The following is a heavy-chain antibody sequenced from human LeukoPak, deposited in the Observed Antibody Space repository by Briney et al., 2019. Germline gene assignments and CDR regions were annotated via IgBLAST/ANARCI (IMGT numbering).Heavy chain of an antibody. V-gene: IGHV4-39*01. CDR3: ARSPRIAVAGNFEY. CDR2: IYYSGST. D-gene: IGHD6-19*01. J-gene: IGHJ4*02. Sequence: SETLSLTCTVSGGSISSSSYYWGWIRQPPGKGLEWIGSIYYSGSTYYNPSLKSRVTISVDTSKNQFSLKLSSVTAADTAVYYCARSPRIAVAGNFEYWGQGTLVTVSS. CDR1: GGSISSSSYY.